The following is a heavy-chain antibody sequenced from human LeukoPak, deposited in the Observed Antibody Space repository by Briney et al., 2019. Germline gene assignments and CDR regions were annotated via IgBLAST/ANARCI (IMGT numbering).Heavy chain of an antibody. Sequence: PSETLSLTCTVSGGSISSSSYYWGWIRHPPGKGLEWIGSIYYSGSTNYNPSLKSRVTISVDTSKNQFSLKLSSVTAADTAVYYCARGRHILTGYYLTKESDYWGQGTLVTVSS. J-gene: IGHJ4*02. CDR3: ARGRHILTGYYLTKESDY. V-gene: IGHV4-39*07. D-gene: IGHD3-9*01. CDR1: GGSISSSSYY. CDR2: IYYSGST.